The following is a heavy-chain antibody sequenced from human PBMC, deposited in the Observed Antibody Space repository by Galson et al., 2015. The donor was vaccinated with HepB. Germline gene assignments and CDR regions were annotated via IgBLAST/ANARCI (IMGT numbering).Heavy chain of an antibody. CDR3: AKIGYSGYDYDY. D-gene: IGHD5-12*01. CDR1: GFTFSSYA. J-gene: IGHJ4*02. CDR2: ISDSGGST. V-gene: IGHV3-23*01. Sequence: SLRLSCAASGFTFSSYAMSWVRQAPGKGLEWVSAISDSGGSTYYADAVKGRFTISRDNSKNTLYLQMNSLRAEDTAVYYCAKIGYSGYDYDYWVQGTLVTVSS.